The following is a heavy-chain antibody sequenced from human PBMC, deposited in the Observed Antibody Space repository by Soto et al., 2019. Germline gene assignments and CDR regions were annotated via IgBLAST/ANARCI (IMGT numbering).Heavy chain of an antibody. Sequence: QVQLVQSGAEMKKPGSSVKVSCKASGGTFSSYAISWVRQAPGQGLQWMGGIIPIFGTANYAQKFQGRVTITADESTSTAYMELSSLRSEDTAVYYCAREQDIVLMVYAIQKRVGWFAPWGQGTLVTVSS. D-gene: IGHD2-8*01. CDR2: IIPIFGTA. CDR1: GGTFSSYA. CDR3: AREQDIVLMVYAIQKRVGWFAP. V-gene: IGHV1-69*12. J-gene: IGHJ5*02.